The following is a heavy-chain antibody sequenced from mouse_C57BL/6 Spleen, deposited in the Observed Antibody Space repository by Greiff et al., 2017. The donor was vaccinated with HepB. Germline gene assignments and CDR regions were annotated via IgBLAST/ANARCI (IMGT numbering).Heavy chain of an antibody. D-gene: IGHD2-5*01. J-gene: IGHJ2*01. CDR2: ISYDGSN. V-gene: IGHV3-6*01. CDR3: AREYSNYFDY. CDR1: GYSITSGYY. Sequence: DVKLQESGPGLVKPSQSLSLTCSVTGYSITSGYYWNWIRQFPGNILEWMGYISYDGSNNYNPSLKNRISITRDTSKNQFFLKLTSVTTEDTATYYCAREYSNYFDYWGQGTTLTVSS.